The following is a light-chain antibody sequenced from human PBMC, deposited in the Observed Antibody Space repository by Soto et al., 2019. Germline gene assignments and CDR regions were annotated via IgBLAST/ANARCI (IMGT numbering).Light chain of an antibody. CDR3: QQRYRSPYT. V-gene: IGKV1-39*01. CDR2: GAS. J-gene: IGKJ2*01. Sequence: DIQMTQSPSSLFASVGDRVTVTCRASQSINIYLNWYQQKPGKAPTLLIYGASSLQSGVPSRFSGGGSRTDFTLTISALQPEDFATYYCQQRYRSPYTFGQGTKLEIK. CDR1: QSINIY.